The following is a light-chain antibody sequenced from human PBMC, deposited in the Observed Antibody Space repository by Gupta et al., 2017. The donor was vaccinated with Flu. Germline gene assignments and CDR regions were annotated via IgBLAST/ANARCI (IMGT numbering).Light chain of an antibody. CDR1: QSVSSSY. CDR3: QQYGSSPPRYHS. Sequence: EIVLTQSPGTLSLSPGERATLSCRASQSVSSSYLAWYQQKPGQAPRLLIYGASSRATGIPDRFSGSGSGTDFTLTISRLEPEDFAVYYCQQYGSSPPRYHSFGQGTKLEIK. J-gene: IGKJ2*03. V-gene: IGKV3-20*01. CDR2: GAS.